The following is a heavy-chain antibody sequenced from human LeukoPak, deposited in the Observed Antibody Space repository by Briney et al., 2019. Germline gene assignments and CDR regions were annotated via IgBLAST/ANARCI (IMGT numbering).Heavy chain of an antibody. CDR3: GKGGATLFDY. Sequence: PGGSLRLSCVASGFXFSSYWMHWVRQAPGKGLVWVSRIKSDGSSTSYADSVKGRFTISRDNAKNTLHLQMNSLRAEDTAVYYCGKGGATLFDYWGQGTLVTVSS. J-gene: IGHJ4*02. D-gene: IGHD1-26*01. V-gene: IGHV3-74*01. CDR1: GFXFSSYW. CDR2: IKSDGSST.